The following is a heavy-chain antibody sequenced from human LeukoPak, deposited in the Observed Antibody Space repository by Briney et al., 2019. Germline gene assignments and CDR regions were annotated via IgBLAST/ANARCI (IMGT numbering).Heavy chain of an antibody. D-gene: IGHD2-8*02. CDR1: GFTFSSYS. CDR3: AKRLSSSDTWYFFDS. V-gene: IGHV3-21*04. CDR2: ISSSSSYI. Sequence: GGSLRLSCAASGFTFSSYSMNWVRQAPGKGLEWVSSISSSSSYIYYADSVKGRFTISRDNAKNSLYLQMNGLRAEDTAVYYCAKRLSSSDTWYFFDSWGQGTLVTVSS. J-gene: IGHJ4*02.